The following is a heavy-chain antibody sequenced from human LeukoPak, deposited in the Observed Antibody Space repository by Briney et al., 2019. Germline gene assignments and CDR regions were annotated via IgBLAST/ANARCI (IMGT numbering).Heavy chain of an antibody. D-gene: IGHD3-16*02. V-gene: IGHV1-18*01. CDR3: ARVRVWGSYRPRYFDY. Sequence: ASVKVSCKASGYTFTSYGISWVRQAPGQGLEWMGWISAYNGNTNYAQKLQGRVTMTTDTSTSTAYMELRSLRSDDTAVYYCARVRVWGSYRPRYFDYWGQGTLVTASS. CDR2: ISAYNGNT. CDR1: GYTFTSYG. J-gene: IGHJ4*02.